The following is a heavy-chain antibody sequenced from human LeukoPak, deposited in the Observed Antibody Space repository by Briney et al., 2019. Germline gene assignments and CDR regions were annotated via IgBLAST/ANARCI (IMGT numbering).Heavy chain of an antibody. CDR2: ISGSGDNT. CDR1: GFTFSSYA. D-gene: IGHD3-22*01. J-gene: IGHJ4*02. Sequence: PGGSLRLSCAASGFTFSSYAMSWVRQAPGKGLEWVSGISGSGDNTYYADSVKGRFTISRDNSKNTLHVQMNSLRAEDTAVYYCAKGEAPYYCDSSGYFVYFDYWGQGTLVTVSS. CDR3: AKGEAPYYCDSSGYFVYFDY. V-gene: IGHV3-23*01.